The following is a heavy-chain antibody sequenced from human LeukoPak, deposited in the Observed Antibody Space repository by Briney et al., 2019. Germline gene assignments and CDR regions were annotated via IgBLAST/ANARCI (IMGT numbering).Heavy chain of an antibody. CDR1: GGSISSSSYY. J-gene: IGHJ4*02. Sequence: SSETLSLTCTVSGGSISSSSYYWGWIRQPPGKGLEWIGSIYYSGSTYYNPSLKSRVTISVDTSKNQFSLKLSSVTAADTAVYYCARVLDYYGSGTRDFDYWGQGILVTVSS. D-gene: IGHD3-10*01. V-gene: IGHV4-39*01. CDR2: IYYSGST. CDR3: ARVLDYYGSGTRDFDY.